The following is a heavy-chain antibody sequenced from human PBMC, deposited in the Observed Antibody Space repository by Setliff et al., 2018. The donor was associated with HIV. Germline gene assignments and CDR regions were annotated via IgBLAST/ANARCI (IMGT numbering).Heavy chain of an antibody. V-gene: IGHV4-61*02. J-gene: IGHJ4*02. CDR3: ARLMPNWDYFDY. D-gene: IGHD2-2*01. Sequence: LSLTCTVSGGSISSGTYYWSWIRQPAGKGLEWIGRVSASGSTNYNPSLKSRVTISVDTSKNQFSLKVTSVTAADTAVHYCARLMPNWDYFDYWGQGTQVTVSS. CDR1: GGSISSGTYY. CDR2: VSASGST.